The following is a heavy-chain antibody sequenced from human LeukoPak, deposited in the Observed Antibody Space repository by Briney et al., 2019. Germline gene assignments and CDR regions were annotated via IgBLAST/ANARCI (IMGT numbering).Heavy chain of an antibody. V-gene: IGHV1-24*01. CDR1: GNSLTDLS. D-gene: IGHD2-15*01. J-gene: IGHJ4*02. CDR2: FDPEDAEV. Sequence: ASVKVSCKVSGNSLTDLSIHWVRQAPEKGLDWMGGFDPEDAEVIYAEKFQDRVTMTEDPSTDTAYLELSSLRSEDTAVYYCAAEGQWSLVHYFNSWGQGTLVTVSS. CDR3: AAEGQWSLVHYFNS.